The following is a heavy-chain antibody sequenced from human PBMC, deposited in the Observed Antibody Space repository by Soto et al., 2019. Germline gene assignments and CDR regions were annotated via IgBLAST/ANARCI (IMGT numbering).Heavy chain of an antibody. CDR2: ISGSGGST. J-gene: IGHJ4*02. Sequence: GGSLRLSCAASGFTFSSYAMSWVHQAPGKGLEWVSAISGSGGSTYYADSVKGRFTISRDNSKNTLYLQMNSLRAEDTAVYYCAGIMITFGGVLFDYWGQGTLVTVSS. V-gene: IGHV3-23*01. CDR1: GFTFSSYA. D-gene: IGHD3-16*01. CDR3: AGIMITFGGVLFDY.